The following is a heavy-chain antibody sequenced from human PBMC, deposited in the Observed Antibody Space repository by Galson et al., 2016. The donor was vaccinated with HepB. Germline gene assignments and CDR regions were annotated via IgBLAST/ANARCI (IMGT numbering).Heavy chain of an antibody. CDR3: VKGGQDCSGGRCYVGGWFDP. V-gene: IGHV3-64D*09. D-gene: IGHD2-15*01. CDR1: GFTFSNYA. Sequence: SLRLSCAASGFTFSNYAMHWVRQAPGKGLEYVSTLSYNGGSIYYADSVKGRFTISRDNSKNTMYLQMSSLRAEDTAIYYCVKGGQDCSGGRCYVGGWFDPWGQGTLVTVSS. CDR2: LSYNGGSI. J-gene: IGHJ5*02.